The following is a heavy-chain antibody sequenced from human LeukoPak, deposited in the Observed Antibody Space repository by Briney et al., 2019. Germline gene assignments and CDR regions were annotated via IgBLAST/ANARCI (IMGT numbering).Heavy chain of an antibody. V-gene: IGHV1-69*01. CDR3: ARDYDSSGYPTPADY. D-gene: IGHD3-22*01. J-gene: IGHJ4*02. Sequence: MGXIIPIFGPANYAQKFQRRVTITADESTSTAYMELSSLRSEDTAVYYCARDYDSSGYPTPADYWGQGTLVTVSS. CDR2: IIPIFGPA.